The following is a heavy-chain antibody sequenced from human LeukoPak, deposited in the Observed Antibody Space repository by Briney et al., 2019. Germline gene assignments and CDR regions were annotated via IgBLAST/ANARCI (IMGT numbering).Heavy chain of an antibody. D-gene: IGHD3-3*01. CDR3: AKDQYDTWSRRGNFDS. CDR2: IKLDGSEK. V-gene: IGHV3-7*03. CDR1: GFTFGKYW. J-gene: IGHJ4*02. Sequence: GGSLRLSCVASGFTFGKYWMSWVRQAPGKGLEWVANIKLDGSEKNYVDSVKGRFTISRDNTKNSLYLQMNSLRAEDTAVFYCAKDQYDTWSRRGNFDSWGQGTLVIVSS.